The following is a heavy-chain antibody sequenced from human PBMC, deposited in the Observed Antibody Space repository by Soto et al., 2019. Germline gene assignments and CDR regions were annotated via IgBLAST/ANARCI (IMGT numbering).Heavy chain of an antibody. CDR1: GFTFSSYA. CDR2: ISGSGGST. D-gene: IGHD2-15*01. Sequence: LRLSCAASGFTFSSYAMSWVRQAPGKGLEWVSAISGSGGSTYYADSVKGRFTISRDNSKNTLYLQMNSLRAEDTAVYYCAKGRGYCSGGSCYYFDYWGQGTLGT. V-gene: IGHV3-23*01. CDR3: AKGRGYCSGGSCYYFDY. J-gene: IGHJ4*02.